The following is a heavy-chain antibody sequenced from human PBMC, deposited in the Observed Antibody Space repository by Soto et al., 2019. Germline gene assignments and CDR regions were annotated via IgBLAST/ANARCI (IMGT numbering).Heavy chain of an antibody. CDR1: GYTFTTYY. J-gene: IGHJ4*02. CDR3: AKDQASGQGSFDS. Sequence: ASVKVSCKASGYTFTTYYIHWVRQAPGQGPEWMGWINPNTGGTHYSQGFQGRVTMTRDTSISTAYMELNSLRADDTAVYYCAKDQASGQGSFDSWGQGTLVTVSS. D-gene: IGHD2-15*01. CDR2: INPNTGGT. V-gene: IGHV1-2*02.